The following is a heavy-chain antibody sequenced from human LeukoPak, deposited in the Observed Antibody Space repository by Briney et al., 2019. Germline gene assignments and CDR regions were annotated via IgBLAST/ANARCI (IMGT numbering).Heavy chain of an antibody. CDR1: GYTFTGYY. Sequence: ASVKVSCKASGYTFTGYYMHWVRQAPGQGLEWMGWINPNSGDTNYAQKFQGRVTMTRDTSISTAYMELSRLSSDDTAVYYCARVDRYYDILTGFAHAYFDYWGQGTLVTVSS. CDR3: ARVDRYYDILTGFAHAYFDY. V-gene: IGHV1-2*02. D-gene: IGHD3-9*01. J-gene: IGHJ4*02. CDR2: INPNSGDT.